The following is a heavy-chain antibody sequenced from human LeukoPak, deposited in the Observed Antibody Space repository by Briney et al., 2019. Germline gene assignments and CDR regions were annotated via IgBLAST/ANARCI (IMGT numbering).Heavy chain of an antibody. CDR1: GYSFTNYW. D-gene: IGHD6-19*01. CDR2: IYPGDSDT. CDR3: ARHRQQWLLADY. Sequence: GESLKISCKGSGYSFTNYWIGWVRQMPGKGLEWMGIIYPGDSDTRYSPSFQGQVTISADKSISTAYLQWNSLKASDTAMYYWARHRQQWLLADYWGQETLVTVSS. V-gene: IGHV5-51*01. J-gene: IGHJ4*02.